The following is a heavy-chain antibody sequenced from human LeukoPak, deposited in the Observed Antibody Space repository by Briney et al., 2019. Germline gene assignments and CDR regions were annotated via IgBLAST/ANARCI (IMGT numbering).Heavy chain of an antibody. V-gene: IGHV4-30-4*01. J-gene: IGHJ3*02. D-gene: IGHD3-22*01. CDR2: IYYSGST. CDR3: ASSIPRYDSSGCPDAFDI. Sequence: PSQTLSLTCTVSGGSISSGDYYWSWIRQPPGKGLEWIGYIYYSGSTYYNPSLKSRVTISVDTSKNQFSLKLSSVTAADTAVYYCASSIPRYDSSGCPDAFDIWGQGTMVTVSS. CDR1: GGSISSGDYY.